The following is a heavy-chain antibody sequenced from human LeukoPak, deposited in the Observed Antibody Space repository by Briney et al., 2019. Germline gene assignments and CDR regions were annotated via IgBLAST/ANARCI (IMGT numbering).Heavy chain of an antibody. CDR3: ATGVRGGTQYDAFDV. D-gene: IGHD1-7*01. V-gene: IGHV3-7*01. CDR2: IKQDGTNA. J-gene: IGHJ3*01. CDR1: RFTFSNFW. Sequence: GGSLRLSCAAFRFTFSNFWMHWVRQAPGKGLEWVANIKQDGTNAYYVDSVKGRFTISRDNAKNSVYLQMNSLRVEDTAVYYCATGVRGGTQYDAFDVWGQGTMVTVSP.